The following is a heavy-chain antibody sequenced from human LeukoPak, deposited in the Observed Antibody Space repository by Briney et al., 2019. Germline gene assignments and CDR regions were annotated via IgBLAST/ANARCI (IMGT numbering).Heavy chain of an antibody. CDR2: IRSKANSYAT. CDR3: TRVDYDILTGYPTEPYFDY. V-gene: IGHV3-73*01. J-gene: IGHJ4*02. D-gene: IGHD3-9*01. CDR1: GFTFSGSA. Sequence: PGGSLKLSCAASGFTFSGSAMHWVRQASGKGLEWVGRIRSKANSYATAYAASVKGRFTISRDDSKNTAYLQMNSLKTEDTAVYYCTRVDYDILTGYPTEPYFDYWGQGTLVTVSS.